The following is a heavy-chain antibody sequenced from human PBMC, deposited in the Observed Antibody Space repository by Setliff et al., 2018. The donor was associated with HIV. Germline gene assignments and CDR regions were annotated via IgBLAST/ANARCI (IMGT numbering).Heavy chain of an antibody. Sequence: PSETLSLTCTVSGGSISSYYWSWIRQPPGKGLEWIGYIFYSGSTNYNPSLKSRVTISVDTSKNQFSLNLSSVTAADTAVYYCARGGDGYNYFDYWGQGTLVTVSS. J-gene: IGHJ4*02. D-gene: IGHD3-16*01. CDR1: GGSISSYY. CDR3: ARGGDGYNYFDY. CDR2: IFYSGST. V-gene: IGHV4-59*08.